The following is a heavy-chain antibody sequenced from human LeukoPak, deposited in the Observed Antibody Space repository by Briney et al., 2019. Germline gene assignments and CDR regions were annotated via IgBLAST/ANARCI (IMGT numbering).Heavy chain of an antibody. CDR3: ARGQPYSKPKNWFDP. CDR1: GGSISSYY. J-gene: IGHJ5*02. D-gene: IGHD4-11*01. CDR2: IYTSGST. Sequence: PSETLSLTCTVSGGSISSYYWSWIRQPPGKGLEWIGRIYTSGSTNYNPSLKSRVTMSVDTSKNQFSLKLSSVTAADTAVYYCARGQPYSKPKNWFDPWGQGTLVTVSS. V-gene: IGHV4-4*07.